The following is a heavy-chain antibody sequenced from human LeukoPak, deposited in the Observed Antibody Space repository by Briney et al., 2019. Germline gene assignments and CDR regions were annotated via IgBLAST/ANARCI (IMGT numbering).Heavy chain of an antibody. Sequence: SETLSLTCTVSGGSISSHYWSWIRQPLGKGLEWIGYIYYSGSTNYNPSLKSRVTISVDTSKNQFSLELSSVTAADTAVYYCARKPIVNSAWYYFDYWGQGTLVTVSS. V-gene: IGHV4-59*11. CDR2: IYYSGST. CDR1: GGSISSHY. D-gene: IGHD3-22*01. J-gene: IGHJ4*02. CDR3: ARKPIVNSAWYYFDY.